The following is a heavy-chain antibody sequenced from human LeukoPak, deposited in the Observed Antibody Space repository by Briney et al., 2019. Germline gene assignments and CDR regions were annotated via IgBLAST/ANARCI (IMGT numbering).Heavy chain of an antibody. D-gene: IGHD2-2*02. CDR1: GYTFTSYG. J-gene: IGHJ4*02. Sequence: GASVKVSCKASGYTFTSYGISWVRQAPGQGLEWMGWISAYNGNTNYAQKLQGRVTMTTDTSTSTAYMELRSLRSDATAVYYCARGGEYCSSTSCYTAIDYWGQGTLVTVSS. CDR2: ISAYNGNT. CDR3: ARGGEYCSSTSCYTAIDY. V-gene: IGHV1-18*01.